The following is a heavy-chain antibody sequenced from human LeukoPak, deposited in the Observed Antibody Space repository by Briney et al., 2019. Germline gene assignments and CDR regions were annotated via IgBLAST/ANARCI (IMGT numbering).Heavy chain of an antibody. V-gene: IGHV3-23*01. J-gene: IGHJ4*02. CDR2: ISGSGGST. Sequence: GGSLRLSCAASGFTFSSYAMSWVRQAPGKGLEWVSTISGSGGSTFHADSVKGRFTISRDNSKNTLYLQMNSLRAEDTAVYYCAKSPYLFRYLTAPFDYWGQGTLVTVSS. D-gene: IGHD7-27*01. CDR3: AKSPYLFRYLTAPFDY. CDR1: GFTFSSYA.